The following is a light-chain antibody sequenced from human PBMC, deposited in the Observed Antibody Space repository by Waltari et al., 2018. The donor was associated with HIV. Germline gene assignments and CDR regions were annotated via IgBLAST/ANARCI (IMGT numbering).Light chain of an antibody. CDR2: RNN. CDR1: NSNIGSST. J-gene: IGLJ3*02. CDR3: ATWDDSLHGPV. V-gene: IGLV1-44*01. Sequence: QSVVTQPPSASGTPGQRVTISCSGSNSNIGSSTVNWYLQLPGTAPNLLIYRNNQRASVVPDRFSGSKSISSASLAISVLQSEDEADDYCATWDDSLHGPVFGGGTKLTVL.